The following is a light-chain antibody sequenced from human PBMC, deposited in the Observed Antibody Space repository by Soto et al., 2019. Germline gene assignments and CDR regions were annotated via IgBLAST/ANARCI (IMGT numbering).Light chain of an antibody. V-gene: IGLV4-60*03. CDR3: ETWDSNSYVV. CDR1: SGHSSYI. Sequence: QLVLTQSSSASASLGSSVKLTCTLSSGHSSYIIAWHQQQPGKAPRYLMKLEGSGSYNKGSGVPDRFLGSSSGADRYLTISNLQSEDEADYYCETWDSNSYVVFGGGTKLTVL. CDR2: LEGSGSY. J-gene: IGLJ2*01.